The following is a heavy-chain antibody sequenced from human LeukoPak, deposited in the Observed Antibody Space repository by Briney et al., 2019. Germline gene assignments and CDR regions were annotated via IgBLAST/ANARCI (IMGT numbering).Heavy chain of an antibody. V-gene: IGHV3-30-3*01. CDR2: ISYDGSNK. Sequence: GGSLRLSCAASGFTFSSYAMHWVRQAPGKGLEWVAVISYDGSNKYYADSVKGQFTISRDNSENTLYLQMSSLRVEDTAIYYCEIRGDNNDLTWGQGTLVIVSS. CDR3: EIRGDNNDLT. D-gene: IGHD3/OR15-3a*01. CDR1: GFTFSSYA. J-gene: IGHJ5*02.